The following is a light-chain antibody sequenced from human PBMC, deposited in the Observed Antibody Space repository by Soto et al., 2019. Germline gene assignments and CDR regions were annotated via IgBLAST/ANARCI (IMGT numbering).Light chain of an antibody. J-gene: IGLJ3*02. CDR3: QSYDSSLSGWV. CDR2: GNS. CDR1: SSNIGAGYV. Sequence: QSXLTQPPSVSGXXXXXVXXXXTGSSSNIGAGYVVHWYQQLPGTAPKLLIYGNSNRPSGVPDRFSGSKSGTSASLAITGLQAEDEADYYCQSYDSSLSGWVFGGGTQLTVL. V-gene: IGLV1-40*01.